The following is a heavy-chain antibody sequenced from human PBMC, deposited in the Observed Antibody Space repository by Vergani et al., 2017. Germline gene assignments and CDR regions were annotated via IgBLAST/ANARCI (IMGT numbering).Heavy chain of an antibody. D-gene: IGHD2-15*01. CDR3: ARDSRLGMVVAATVFDY. V-gene: IGHV3-21*02. Sequence: EVQLVESGGGLVKPGGSLRLSCAASGFTFSSYSMNWVRQAPGKGLEWVSSISSSSSYIYYADSMKGRFIISRDNAKNSLYLQMNSLRAEDTAVYYCARDSRLGMVVAATVFDYWGQGTLVTVSS. CDR1: GFTFSSYS. CDR2: ISSSSSYI. J-gene: IGHJ4*02.